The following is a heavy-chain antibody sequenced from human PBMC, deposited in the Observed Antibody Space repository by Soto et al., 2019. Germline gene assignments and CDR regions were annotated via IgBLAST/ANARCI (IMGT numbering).Heavy chain of an antibody. CDR3: AAVNRIVGATDNAFDI. Sequence: GASVEVSCKASGFTFTISAVQWVRQARGQRLEWIGWIVVGSGNTNYAQKFQERVTITRDMSTSTAYMELSSLRSEDTAVYYCAAVNRIVGATDNAFDIWGQGTMVTVSS. CDR1: GFTFTISA. CDR2: IVVGSGNT. V-gene: IGHV1-58*01. J-gene: IGHJ3*02. D-gene: IGHD1-26*01.